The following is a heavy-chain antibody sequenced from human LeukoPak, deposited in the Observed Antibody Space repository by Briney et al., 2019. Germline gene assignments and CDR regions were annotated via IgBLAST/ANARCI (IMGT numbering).Heavy chain of an antibody. CDR1: GGSISSGGYY. CDR3: ARVPFYDFWSGYSFDY. D-gene: IGHD3-3*01. CDR2: IYHSGST. V-gene: IGHV4-30-2*01. Sequence: SETLSLTCTVSGGSISSGGYYWSWIRQPPGKGLEWIGYIYHSGSTYCNPSLKSRVTISVDRSKNQFSLKLSSVIAADTAVYYCARVPFYDFWSGYSFDYWGQGTLVTVSS. J-gene: IGHJ4*02.